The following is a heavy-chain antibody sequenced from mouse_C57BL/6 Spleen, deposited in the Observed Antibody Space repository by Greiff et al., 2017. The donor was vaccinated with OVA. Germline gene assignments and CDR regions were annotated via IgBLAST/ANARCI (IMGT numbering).Heavy chain of an antibody. Sequence: VKLQESGPELVKPGASVKISCKASGYAFSSSWMNWVKQRPGKGLEWIGRIYPGDGDTNYNGKFKGKATLTAAKSSSTAYMQLSSLTSEDSAVYFCAREPDYWGQGTTLTVSS. V-gene: IGHV1-82*01. CDR3: AREPDY. CDR1: GYAFSSSW. J-gene: IGHJ2*01. CDR2: IYPGDGDT.